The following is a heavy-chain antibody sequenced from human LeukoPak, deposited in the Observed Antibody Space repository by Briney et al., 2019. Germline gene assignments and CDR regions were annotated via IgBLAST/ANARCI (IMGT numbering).Heavy chain of an antibody. J-gene: IGHJ4*02. Sequence: PSETLSLTCTVSGGSLSGYYWSWLRQPAGKGLEWIGRIHSSGTPHHNPSLESRVTMSVDTSKNQFSLRLAYVTDADTAVYYCAKLRTAATFLVSWGQGTLVTVSS. CDR3: AKLRTAATFLVS. D-gene: IGHD2-2*01. CDR2: IHSSGTP. V-gene: IGHV4-4*07. CDR1: GGSLSGYY.